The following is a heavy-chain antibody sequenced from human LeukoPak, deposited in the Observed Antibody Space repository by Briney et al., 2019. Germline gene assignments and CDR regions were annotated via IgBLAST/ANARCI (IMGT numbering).Heavy chain of an antibody. V-gene: IGHV3-23*01. CDR3: AREVGWGFDY. CDR1: GFTFSSYA. Sequence: GGSLRLSCAASGFTFSSYAMSWVRQAPGKGLEWVSAISGSGGSTYYADSVKGRFTISRDNAKNSLYLQMNSLRAEDAAVYYCAREVGWGFDYWGQGTLVTVSS. D-gene: IGHD6-19*01. J-gene: IGHJ4*02. CDR2: ISGSGGST.